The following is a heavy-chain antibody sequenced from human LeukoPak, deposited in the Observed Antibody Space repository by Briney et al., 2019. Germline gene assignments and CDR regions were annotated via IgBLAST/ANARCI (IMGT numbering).Heavy chain of an antibody. CDR3: TTHLDCGDYAPLDY. J-gene: IGHJ4*02. V-gene: IGHV3-15*01. Sequence: PGGSLRLSCAASGFTFSNAWMSWVRQAPGKGLEWVGRIKSKTDGGTTDYAAPVKGRFTISRDDSKNTLYLQMNSLKTEDTAVYYCTTHLDCGDYAPLDYWGQGTLVTVSS. D-gene: IGHD4-17*01. CDR1: GFTFSNAW. CDR2: IKSKTDGGTT.